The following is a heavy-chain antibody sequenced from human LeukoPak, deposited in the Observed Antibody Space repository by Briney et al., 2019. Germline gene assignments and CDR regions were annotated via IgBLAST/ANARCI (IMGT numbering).Heavy chain of an antibody. D-gene: IGHD6-6*01. J-gene: IGHJ4*02. CDR1: GYTFPSYF. Sequence: GASVKVSCKASGYTFPSYFMHWVRQAPGQGLEWMGIINPTGGSTTYAQKFQGRVTMTRDTSTSTVYMELSSLRSDDTVVYYCARTAARRFDYWGQGTLVTVSS. V-gene: IGHV1-46*01. CDR2: INPTGGST. CDR3: ARTAARRFDY.